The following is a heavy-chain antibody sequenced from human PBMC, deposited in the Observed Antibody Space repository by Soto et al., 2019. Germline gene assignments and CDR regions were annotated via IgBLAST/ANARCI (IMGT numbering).Heavy chain of an antibody. J-gene: IGHJ4*02. CDR3: ASGPGSSSSRGFDY. Sequence: QVQLVQSGAEVKKPGSSVKVSCKASGGTFSSYTISWVRQAPGQGLEWMGRIIPILGIANYAQKFQGRVTITADKSTSTAYMGLSSLRSEDTAVYYCASGPGSSSSRGFDYWGQGTLVTVSS. CDR2: IIPILGIA. D-gene: IGHD6-6*01. V-gene: IGHV1-69*02. CDR1: GGTFSSYT.